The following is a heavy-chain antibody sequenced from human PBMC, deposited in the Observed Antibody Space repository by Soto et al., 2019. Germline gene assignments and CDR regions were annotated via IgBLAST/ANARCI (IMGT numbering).Heavy chain of an antibody. CDR2: MNPNSGNT. V-gene: IGHV1-8*01. CDR3: ARPYYDYVWGSYRPDAFDI. D-gene: IGHD3-16*02. Sequence: ASVKVSCKASGYTFTSYDINWVRQATGQGLEWMGWMNPNSGNTGCAQKFQGRVTMTRNTSISTAYMELSSLRSEDTAVYYCARPYYDYVWGSYRPDAFDIWGQGTMVTVSS. J-gene: IGHJ3*02. CDR1: GYTFTSYD.